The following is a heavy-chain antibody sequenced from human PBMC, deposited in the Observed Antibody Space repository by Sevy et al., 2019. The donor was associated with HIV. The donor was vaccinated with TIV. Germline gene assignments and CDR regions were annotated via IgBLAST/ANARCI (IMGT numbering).Heavy chain of an antibody. V-gene: IGHV4-4*02. CDR3: VRAKFGSVLGDALDI. D-gene: IGHD6-25*01. CDR2: IHHTGST. Sequence: SETLSLTCAVSGASITSSTWWGGVRQPPGKGLEWIGEIHHTGSTNSNPSLKTRVTLSEDKFKNQFSLILNYGTAADAAVYYCVRAKFGSVLGDALDIWGQGTMVTVSS. J-gene: IGHJ3*02. CDR1: GASITSSTW.